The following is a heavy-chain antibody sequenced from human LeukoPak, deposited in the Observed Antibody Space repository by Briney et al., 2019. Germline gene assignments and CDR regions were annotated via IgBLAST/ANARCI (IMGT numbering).Heavy chain of an antibody. V-gene: IGHV3-30*04. CDR3: ARDHRLPRSDFWSGEPGDF. CDR1: GFTFSAFS. CDR2: VSYDEKTK. J-gene: IGHJ4*02. D-gene: IGHD3-3*01. Sequence: GGSLRLSCAASGFTFSAFSLPWVRQPPGKGLEWVAVVSYDEKTKHYAASVSGRFTIYRDNSKNTVYLEMNSLTTDDTALYFCARDHRLPRSDFWSGEPGDFWGPGTLVTVSS.